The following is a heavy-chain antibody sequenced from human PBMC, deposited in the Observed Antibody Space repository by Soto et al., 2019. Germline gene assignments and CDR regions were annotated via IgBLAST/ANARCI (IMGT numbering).Heavy chain of an antibody. Sequence: GESLKISCKGSGYSFTSYWIGWVRQMPGKGLEWMGIIYPGDSDTRYSPSFQGQVTISADKSISTAYLQWSSLKASDTAMYYCARRGGYCSGGSRYFWFDPCGQGPLVTVS. CDR1: GYSFTSYW. CDR2: IYPGDSDT. J-gene: IGHJ5*02. D-gene: IGHD2-15*01. V-gene: IGHV5-51*01. CDR3: ARRGGYCSGGSRYFWFDP.